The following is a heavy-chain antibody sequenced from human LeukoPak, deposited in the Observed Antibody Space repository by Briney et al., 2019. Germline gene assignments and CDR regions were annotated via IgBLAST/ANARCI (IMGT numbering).Heavy chain of an antibody. CDR3: ARHPGIAAAGIFNY. V-gene: IGHV3-7*01. CDR2: IKQDGSEK. Sequence: GGSLRLSCAASGFTFSSYWMSWVRQAPGKGLEWVANIKQDGSEKYYVDSVKGRFTISRDNAKNSLYLQMNSLRAEDTAVYYCARHPGIAAAGIFNYWGQGTLVTVPS. J-gene: IGHJ4*02. D-gene: IGHD6-13*01. CDR1: GFTFSSYW.